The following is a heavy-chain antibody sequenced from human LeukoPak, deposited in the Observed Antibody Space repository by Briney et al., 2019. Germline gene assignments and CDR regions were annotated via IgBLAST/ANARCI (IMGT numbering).Heavy chain of an antibody. J-gene: IGHJ6*02. CDR3: AKEGTYSSSWYPGYYYYGMDV. V-gene: IGHV3-30*18. CDR2: ISYDGSNK. D-gene: IGHD6-13*01. CDR1: GFTFSTYG. Sequence: PGGSLRLSCAASGFTFSTYGIHWVRQAPGKGLEWVAVISYDGSNKYYADSVKGRFTISRDNSKNTLYLQMNSLRAEDTAVYYCAKEGTYSSSWYPGYYYYGMDVWGQGTTVTVSS.